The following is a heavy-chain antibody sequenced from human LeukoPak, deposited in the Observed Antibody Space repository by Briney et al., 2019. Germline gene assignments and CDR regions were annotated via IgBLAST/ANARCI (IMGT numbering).Heavy chain of an antibody. D-gene: IGHD1-26*01. V-gene: IGHV3-7*01. Sequence: GGSLRLSCAASGFTFSNYWMTWLRQAPGRGLEWVANIRQDGGTKYYVDSVKGRFTISRDNAMNSLYLQMNSLRAEDTAVYYCARDQAPSFSGGHYDAFDIWGQGTVVIVSS. J-gene: IGHJ3*02. CDR2: IRQDGGTK. CDR1: GFTFSNYW. CDR3: ARDQAPSFSGGHYDAFDI.